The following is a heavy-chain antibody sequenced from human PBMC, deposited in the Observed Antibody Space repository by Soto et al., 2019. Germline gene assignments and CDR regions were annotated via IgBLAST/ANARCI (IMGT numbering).Heavy chain of an antibody. CDR2: IWFDGSNK. Sequence: QVQLVESGGGVVQPGRSLRLFCAASGFTFSSYGMHWVRQAPGKGLEWVALIWFDGSNKYYADSVKGRFTISRDNSKNTLYLQMNSLRAEDTAVYYCAREYSRVRYYFDYWGQGTLVTVSS. CDR1: GFTFSSYG. CDR3: AREYSRVRYYFDY. D-gene: IGHD2-21*01. J-gene: IGHJ4*02. V-gene: IGHV3-33*01.